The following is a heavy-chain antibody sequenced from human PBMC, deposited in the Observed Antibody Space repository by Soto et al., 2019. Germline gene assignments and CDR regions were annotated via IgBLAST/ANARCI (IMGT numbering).Heavy chain of an antibody. J-gene: IGHJ4*02. CDR2: VHHSGGT. CDR1: GGSISSYY. CDR3: ARVTDY. V-gene: IGHV4-59*12. Sequence: SETLSLTCTVSGGSISSYYWSWFRQSPGKGMEWIGYVHHSGGTSYNPSLQSRVTISLDTSKSQFSLKLTSVTAADTAVYYCARVTDYWGQGILVTVSS.